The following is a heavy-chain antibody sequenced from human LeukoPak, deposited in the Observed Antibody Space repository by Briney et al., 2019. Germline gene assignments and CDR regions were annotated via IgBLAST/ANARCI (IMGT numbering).Heavy chain of an antibody. CDR1: GFTVSSNH. J-gene: IGHJ4*02. Sequence: GGSLRISCAASGFTVSSNHMSWVRQAPGKGLDWVSVIYSGGSTYYADSVKGRFTISRDNSKNTLYLQMNGLRAEDTAVYYCTRDVGGTYYFEYWGQGTLVTVSS. V-gene: IGHV3-53*01. D-gene: IGHD1-26*01. CDR3: TRDVGGTYYFEY. CDR2: IYSGGST.